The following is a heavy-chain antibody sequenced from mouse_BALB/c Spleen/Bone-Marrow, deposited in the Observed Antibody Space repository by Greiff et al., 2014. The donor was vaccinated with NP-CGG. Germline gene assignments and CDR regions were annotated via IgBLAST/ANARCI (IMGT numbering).Heavy chain of an antibody. J-gene: IGHJ3*01. Sequence: EVKLMESGGDLVQPGGSRKLSCAASGFTFSAFGMHWVRQAPERGLEWVAYIISGSNTIYYSDKVKGRFTISRDNPKNTLFLQMTSLRSEDTAMYYCARSRYDVGWFAYRGQGTLVTVSA. CDR1: GFTFSAFG. V-gene: IGHV5-17*02. D-gene: IGHD2-14*01. CDR2: IISGSNTI. CDR3: ARSRYDVGWFAY.